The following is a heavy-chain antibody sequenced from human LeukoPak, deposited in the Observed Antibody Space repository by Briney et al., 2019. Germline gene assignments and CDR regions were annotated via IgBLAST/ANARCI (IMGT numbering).Heavy chain of an antibody. J-gene: IGHJ4*02. CDR1: GGSISSASYY. CDR2: IYYSGST. V-gene: IGHV4-39*07. Sequence: SETLSLTCTVSGGSISSASYYWGWIRQPPGKGLEWIGSIYYSGSTNYNPSLKSRVTISVDTSKNQFSLKLSSVTAADTAVYYCAREGRAETGIADIWGQGTLVTVSS. D-gene: IGHD6-13*01. CDR3: AREGRAETGIADI.